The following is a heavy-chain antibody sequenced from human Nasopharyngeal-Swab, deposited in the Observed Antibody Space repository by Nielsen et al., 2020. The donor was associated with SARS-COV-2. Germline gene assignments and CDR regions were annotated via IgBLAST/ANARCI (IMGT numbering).Heavy chain of an antibody. CDR2: INHIERT. D-gene: IGHD5-24*01. CDR1: GGSFNGFY. V-gene: IGHV4-34*01. CDR3: ARAGRVGDAYTGLDV. Sequence: SETLSPTCPVSGGSFNGFYWNWIRQLPGKGLEWIAEINHIERTNYNPSLTSRVTMSVDTSTNQVSLKLNSLTATDTAVYYCARAGRVGDAYTGLDVWGQGTTVTVSS. J-gene: IGHJ6*02.